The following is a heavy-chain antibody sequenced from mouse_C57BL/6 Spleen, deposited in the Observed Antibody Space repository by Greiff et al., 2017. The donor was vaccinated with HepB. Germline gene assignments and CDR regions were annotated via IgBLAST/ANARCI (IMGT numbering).Heavy chain of an antibody. Sequence: DVQLVESGGGLVKPGGSLKLSCAASGFTFSSYAMSWVRQTPEKRLEWVATISDGGSYTYYPDNVKGRFTISRDNAKNNLYLQMSHLKYEDTAMYYCARVGITTVVAHFDYWGQGTTLTVSS. CDR1: GFTFSSYA. CDR3: ARVGITTVVAHFDY. J-gene: IGHJ2*01. CDR2: ISDGGSYT. D-gene: IGHD1-1*01. V-gene: IGHV5-4*01.